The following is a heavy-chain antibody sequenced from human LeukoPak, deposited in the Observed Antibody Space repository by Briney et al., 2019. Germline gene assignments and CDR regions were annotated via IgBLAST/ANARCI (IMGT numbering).Heavy chain of an antibody. D-gene: IGHD2-15*01. Sequence: ESSVKVSCKASGYTFTSYGISWVRQTPGQGLEWMGWISAYNGNTNYAQKLQGRVTMTTDTSTSTAYMELRSLRSDDTAVYYCARDGYCSGGSCHSDRLRYWGQGTLVTVSS. V-gene: IGHV1-18*01. CDR1: GYTFTSYG. CDR2: ISAYNGNT. J-gene: IGHJ4*02. CDR3: ARDGYCSGGSCHSDRLRY.